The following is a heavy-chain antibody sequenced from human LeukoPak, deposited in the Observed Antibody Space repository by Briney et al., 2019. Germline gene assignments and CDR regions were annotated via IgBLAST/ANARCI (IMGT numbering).Heavy chain of an antibody. CDR1: GGSFSGYY. CDR3: ARDSRSSGWYFLDAFDI. J-gene: IGHJ3*02. D-gene: IGHD6-19*01. V-gene: IGHV4-34*01. CDR2: INHSGST. Sequence: PSETLSLTCAVYGGSFSGYYWSWIRQPPGKGLEWIWEINHSGSTNYNPSLKSRVTISVDTSKNQFSLKLSSVTAADTAVYYCARDSRSSGWYFLDAFDIWGQGTMVTVSS.